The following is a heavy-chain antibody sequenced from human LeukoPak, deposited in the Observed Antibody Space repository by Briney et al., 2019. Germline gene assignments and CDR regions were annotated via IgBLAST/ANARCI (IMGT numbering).Heavy chain of an antibody. Sequence: GGSLRLSCAASGFTVSSNYMSWVRQAPGKGLEWVPVIYSGGSTYYADSVKGRFTISRDNSKNTLYLQMNSLRAEDTAVHYCARDPEGYSYSYYYYYGMDVWGQGTTVTVSS. CDR3: ARDPEGYSYSYYYYYGMDV. CDR1: GFTVSSNY. CDR2: IYSGGST. J-gene: IGHJ6*02. D-gene: IGHD5-18*01. V-gene: IGHV3-66*01.